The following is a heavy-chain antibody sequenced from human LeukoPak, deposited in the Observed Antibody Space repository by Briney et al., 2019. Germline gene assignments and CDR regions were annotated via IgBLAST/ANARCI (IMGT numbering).Heavy chain of an antibody. Sequence: PGRSLRLSCAASGFTFSSYAMHWVRQAPGKGLEWVAVISYDGSNKYYADSVKGRFTISRDNSKNTLYLQMNSLRAEDTAVYYCARDDSSGYYYGGAFDIWGQGTMVTVSS. D-gene: IGHD3-22*01. CDR1: GFTFSSYA. V-gene: IGHV3-30*04. CDR3: ARDDSSGYYYGGAFDI. CDR2: ISYDGSNK. J-gene: IGHJ3*02.